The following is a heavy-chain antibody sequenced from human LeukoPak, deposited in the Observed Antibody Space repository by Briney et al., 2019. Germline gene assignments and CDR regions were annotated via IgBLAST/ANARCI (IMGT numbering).Heavy chain of an antibody. Sequence: GGSLRLSCAASGFTLSNYTMHWVRQAPGKGLEYVSTITTNGGSTYYANSVKGRFTISRDISKNTLFLQMDSLRAEDMAVYYCARAHSSSWYDPSDYWGQGTLVTVPS. J-gene: IGHJ4*02. CDR1: GFTLSNYT. V-gene: IGHV3-64*01. D-gene: IGHD6-13*01. CDR3: ARAHSSSWYDPSDY. CDR2: ITTNGGST.